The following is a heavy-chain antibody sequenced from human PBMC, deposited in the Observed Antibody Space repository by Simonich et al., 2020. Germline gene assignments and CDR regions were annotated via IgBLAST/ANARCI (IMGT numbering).Heavy chain of an antibody. J-gene: IGHJ2*01. CDR3: ARDLLTGDYSIRYFDL. Sequence: QVQLVQSGAEVKKPGASVKVSCKASGYTFTGYYMHWGRQAPGQGLEWMGRINPKRGGTNYAQKFQGRATMTRDTSISTAYMELSRLRSDDTAVYYCARDLLTGDYSIRYFDLWGRGTLVTVSS. CDR2: INPKRGGT. CDR1: GYTFTGYY. V-gene: IGHV1-2*06. D-gene: IGHD7-27*01.